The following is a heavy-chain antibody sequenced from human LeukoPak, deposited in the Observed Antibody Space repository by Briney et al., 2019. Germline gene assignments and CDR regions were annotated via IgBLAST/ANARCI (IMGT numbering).Heavy chain of an antibody. D-gene: IGHD1-26*01. CDR1: GGSISSYY. Sequence: SETLSLTCTVSGGSISSYYWSWIRQPPGKGLEWIGHIYYSGNTNYNPSLKSRVTISVDTSKNQFSLRLNSVTAADTAVYYCARSRAFNSGAFDPWGQGSLVTVSS. J-gene: IGHJ5*02. CDR3: ARSRAFNSGAFDP. CDR2: IYYSGNT. V-gene: IGHV4-59*01.